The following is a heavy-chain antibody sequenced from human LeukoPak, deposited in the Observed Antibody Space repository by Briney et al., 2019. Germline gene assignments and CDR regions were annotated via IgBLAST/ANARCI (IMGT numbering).Heavy chain of an antibody. J-gene: IGHJ3*02. D-gene: IGHD3-22*01. CDR2: IYSDGRT. CDR3: ARGLFLSGYLDAFDI. Sequence: PGGSLRLSCVGSGFTFSTYAMNWVRQAPGKGLEWVSLIYSDGRTYYADSVKGRCTISRDGSKNTLYLQMNSLRVEDTAVYYCARGLFLSGYLDAFDIWGQGTVVTVSS. V-gene: IGHV3-53*01. CDR1: GFTFSTYA.